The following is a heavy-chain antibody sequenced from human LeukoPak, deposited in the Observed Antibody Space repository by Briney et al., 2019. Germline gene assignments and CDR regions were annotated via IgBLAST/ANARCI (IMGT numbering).Heavy chain of an antibody. CDR3: ASIGRYFDWLLNNWFDP. Sequence: GGSLRLSCAASGFTFSSYAMSWVRQAPGKGLEWVSAISGSGGSTYYADSVKGRFTISRDNSKNTLYLQMNSLRDEDTAVYYCASIGRYFDWLLNNWFDPWGQGTLVTVSS. V-gene: IGHV3-23*01. CDR1: GFTFSSYA. D-gene: IGHD3-9*01. CDR2: ISGSGGST. J-gene: IGHJ5*02.